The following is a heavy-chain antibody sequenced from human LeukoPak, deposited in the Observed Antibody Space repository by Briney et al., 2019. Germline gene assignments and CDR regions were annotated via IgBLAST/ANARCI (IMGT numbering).Heavy chain of an antibody. V-gene: IGHV3-30*04. D-gene: IGHD5-12*01. CDR1: GLTFSTYA. CDR3: ARERYSGWRYYSYVMDV. CDR2: ISYDGSNK. Sequence: GGSLRLSCAASGLTFSTYAMHWVRQAPGKGLEWVTVISYDGSNKYYADSVKGRFTISRDNSKNTLYLQMNSLRAEDTAVYYCARERYSGWRYYSYVMDVWGQGTTVTVSS. J-gene: IGHJ6*02.